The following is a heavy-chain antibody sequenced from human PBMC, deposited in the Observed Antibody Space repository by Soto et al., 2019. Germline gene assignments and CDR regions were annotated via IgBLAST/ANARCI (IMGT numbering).Heavy chain of an antibody. J-gene: IGHJ6*02. CDR3: ARRRYCGYDCYHKHYYGMDV. CDR2: VIPVLTTT. CDR1: GDTFSSYI. Sequence: QVQLVQSGAEVKKPGSSVRVSCRSSGDTFSSYIVNWLRLAPGRGLEWMGRVIPVLTTTDYAQNFRGRVTMSADSSTNTVYLDLSSLRSDDTAVYYCARRRYCGYDCYHKHYYGMDVWGQGSLVTVAS. V-gene: IGHV1-69*08. D-gene: IGHD2-21*02.